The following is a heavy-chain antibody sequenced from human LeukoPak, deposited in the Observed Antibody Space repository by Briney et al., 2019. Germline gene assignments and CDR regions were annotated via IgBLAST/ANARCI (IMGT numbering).Heavy chain of an antibody. CDR1: GFTFSNYA. D-gene: IGHD3-10*01. J-gene: IGHJ4*02. Sequence: PGGSLRLSCAASGFTFSNYAMSWVRQAPGKGLEWVSAISGSGGSTYYADSVKGRFGISRDNSKNTLSLQMNSLRAEDTAVYYCARDFAREFTIDYWGQGTLVTVSS. V-gene: IGHV3-23*01. CDR3: ARDFAREFTIDY. CDR2: ISGSGGST.